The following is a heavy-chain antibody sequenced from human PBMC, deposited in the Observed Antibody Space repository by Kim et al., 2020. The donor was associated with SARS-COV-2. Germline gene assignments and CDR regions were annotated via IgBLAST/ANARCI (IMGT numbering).Heavy chain of an antibody. Sequence: GGSLRLSCAASGFTFSAYAMSWVRQAPGKGLEWVSATCCGGPITYYADSVKGRFTISRDNSKDTLYLQMDSLRADDTAVYYCARDGFSAPGRGYFDYWG. V-gene: IGHV3-23*01. D-gene: IGHD1-26*01. J-gene: IGHJ4*01. CDR3: ARDGFSAPGRGYFDY. CDR1: GFTFSAYA. CDR2: TCCGGPIT.